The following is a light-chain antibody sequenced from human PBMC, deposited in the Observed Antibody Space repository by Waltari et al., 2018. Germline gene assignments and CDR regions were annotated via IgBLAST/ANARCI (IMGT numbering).Light chain of an antibody. CDR3: QKYGTIPAT. CDR2: DAS. CDR1: QSVRRT. V-gene: IGKV3-20*01. J-gene: IGKJ1*01. Sequence: DIVLTQSPGTLSVSPGARAILSCRASQSVRRTLAWYQQKPGQAPRLLIYDASTRATGVPDRFSGSGFGTDFSLTISRLEPEDFAVYYCQKYGTIPATFGQGTKVEIK.